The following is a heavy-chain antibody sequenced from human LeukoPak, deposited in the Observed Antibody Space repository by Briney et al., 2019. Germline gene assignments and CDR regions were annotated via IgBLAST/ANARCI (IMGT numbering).Heavy chain of an antibody. CDR1: GFTFSSYR. J-gene: IGHJ4*02. CDR2: IKEDGSEK. V-gene: IGHV3-7*01. D-gene: IGHD4-11*01. Sequence: PGGSLRLSCAASGFTFSSYRMSWVRQAPGKGLEWVANIKEDGSEKHYMDFVKGRFTISRDNAKNSLYLQMNSLRAEDTAVYYCARFHSDYFDYWGQGTLVTVSS. CDR3: ARFHSDYFDY.